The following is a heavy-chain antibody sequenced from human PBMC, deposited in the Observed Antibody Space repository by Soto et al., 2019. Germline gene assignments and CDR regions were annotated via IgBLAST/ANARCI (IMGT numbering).Heavy chain of an antibody. CDR2: INPNSGNT. V-gene: IGHV1-8*01. Sequence: QVQLVQSGAEVKKPGASVKVSCKASGYIFTNYDINWVRQATGQGLEYLGWINPNSGNTGYVQKFKGRVTMTRNTSINPAYMELNSLRSEDTAVYYWARGIKYGDYSRWCDPWGQGTLVTVSS. CDR3: ARGIKYGDYSRWCDP. J-gene: IGHJ5*02. D-gene: IGHD4-17*01. CDR1: GYIFTNYD.